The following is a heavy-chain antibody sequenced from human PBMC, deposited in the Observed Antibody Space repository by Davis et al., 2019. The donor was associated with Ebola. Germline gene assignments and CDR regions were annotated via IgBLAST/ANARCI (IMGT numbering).Heavy chain of an antibody. J-gene: IGHJ4*02. CDR1: GFTFSSYA. CDR3: ARSGWYYYDY. CDR2: ISGSGGST. D-gene: IGHD6-19*01. Sequence: GESLKISCAASGFTFSSYAMSWVRQAPGKGLEWVSAISGSGGSTYYADSVKGRFTISRDNSKNTPYLQMNSLRAEDTAVYYCARSGWYYYDYWGQGTLVTVSS. V-gene: IGHV3-23*01.